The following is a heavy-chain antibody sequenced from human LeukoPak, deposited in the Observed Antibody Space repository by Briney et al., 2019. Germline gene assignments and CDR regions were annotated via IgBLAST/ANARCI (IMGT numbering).Heavy chain of an antibody. CDR2: ISYDGNHK. V-gene: IGHV3-30*04. CDR3: ANSPTYCSSTSCYINY. J-gene: IGHJ4*02. D-gene: IGHD2-2*02. CDR1: GFSFSNYP. Sequence: GGSLRLSCAASGFSFSNYPMHWVRQAPGKGLEWVAIISYDGNHKYYADSVKGRFTISRDNSKNTLYLQMNSLRAEGTAVYYCANSPTYCSSTSCYINYWGQGTLVTVSS.